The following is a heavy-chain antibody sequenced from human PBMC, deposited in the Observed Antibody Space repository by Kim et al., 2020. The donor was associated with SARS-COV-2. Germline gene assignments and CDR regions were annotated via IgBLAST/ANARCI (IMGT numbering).Heavy chain of an antibody. CDR1: GGSTKSSSYF. J-gene: IGHJ3*02. Sequence: SETLSLTCAVSGGSTKSSSYFWGWIRQPPGTGLEWIGGIFNTGTTHYNPSLKSRVTISIDTSNNQFSLKLTSVTAADRAMYYCAALIYDPGSDAFDIWG. D-gene: IGHD5-12*01. CDR2: IFNTGTT. CDR3: AALIYDPGSDAFDI. V-gene: IGHV4-39*01.